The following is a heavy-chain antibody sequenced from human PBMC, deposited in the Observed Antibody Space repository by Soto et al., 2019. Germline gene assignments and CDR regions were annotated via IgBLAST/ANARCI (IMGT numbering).Heavy chain of an antibody. D-gene: IGHD3-16*02. J-gene: IGHJ5*02. V-gene: IGHV1-2*02. CDR2: INPNSGDT. CDR3: ASFEYDYVWGSYRPLNP. Sequence: ASVKVSCKASGHSFTGNYMHWVRQAPGQGLEWMGWINPNSGDTNYAQKFQGRVTMTTDTSTSTAYMELRSLRSDDTAVYYCASFEYDYVWGSYRPLNPWGQGTLVTVSS. CDR1: GHSFTGNY.